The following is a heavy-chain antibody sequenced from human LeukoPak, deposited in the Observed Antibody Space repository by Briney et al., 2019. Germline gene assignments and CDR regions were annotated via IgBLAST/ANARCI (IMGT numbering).Heavy chain of an antibody. V-gene: IGHV3-11*01. CDR1: GFTFSDYY. CDR2: TSNSGSTK. CDR3: ARAYYYYMDV. Sequence: EGSLRLSCAASGFTFSDYYMNWIRQAPGKGLEWVSYTSNSGSTKSYADSVEGRFTISRDNAKNSLYLQMNSLRAEDTAVYYCARAYYYYMDVWGKGTTVSVSS. J-gene: IGHJ6*03.